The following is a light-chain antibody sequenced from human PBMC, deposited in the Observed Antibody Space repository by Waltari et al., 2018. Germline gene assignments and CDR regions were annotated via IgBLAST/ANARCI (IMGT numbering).Light chain of an antibody. Sequence: DIQMTQSPSTLSESVGDRVTMTCRANQSIGSWLAWYQQKPGQAPKVIIYKSSTLETGVPSRFSGTGFVTECTLTISSLQPDDFATYYCQQYHTDFLAFGGGTNVEIK. CDR3: QQYHTDFLA. V-gene: IGKV1-5*03. J-gene: IGKJ4*01. CDR1: QSIGSW. CDR2: KSS.